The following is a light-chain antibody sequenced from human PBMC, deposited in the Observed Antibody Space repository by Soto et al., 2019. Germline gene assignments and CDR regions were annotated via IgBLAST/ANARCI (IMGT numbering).Light chain of an antibody. J-gene: IGLJ2*01. CDR3: TSFTSSMTNV. Sequence: QSALTQPASVSGSPGQSITISCTGTSSDVGGYNSVSWYQQHPGKAPKLILYDVTDRPSGVSYRFSGSKSGNTASLTISGLEAEEEDYYFCTSFTSSMTNVFGRGTKLTVL. V-gene: IGLV2-14*01. CDR1: SSDVGGYNS. CDR2: DVT.